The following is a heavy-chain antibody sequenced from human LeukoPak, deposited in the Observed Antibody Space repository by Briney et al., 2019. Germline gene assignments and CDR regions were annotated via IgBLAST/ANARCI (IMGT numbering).Heavy chain of an antibody. D-gene: IGHD4-23*01. CDR3: AGGQSVGY. J-gene: IGHJ4*02. V-gene: IGHV3-7*01. Sequence: GGSLRLSCEVSGFTFSNYWMSWVRQAPGKGLEWVANIKEDGNEKYYVDSVKGRFTISRDNAKNSVYLQMNSLRVEDTAVYYCAGGQSVGYWGQGTLVTASS. CDR2: IKEDGNEK. CDR1: GFTFSNYW.